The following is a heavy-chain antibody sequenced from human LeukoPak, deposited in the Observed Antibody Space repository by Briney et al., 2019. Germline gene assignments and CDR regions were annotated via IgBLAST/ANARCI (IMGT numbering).Heavy chain of an antibody. V-gene: IGHV1-69*02. CDR3: ARAFPIGYNNYPSYYYLYMDV. CDR2: IIPILGIA. Sequence: VASVKVSCKASGGTFSSYTISWVRQAPGQGLEWMGRIIPILGIANYAQKFQGRVTITADKSTSTAYMELSSLRSEDTAVYYCARAFPIGYNNYPSYYYLYMDVWGRDHGHRLL. CDR1: GGTFSSYT. J-gene: IGHJ6*03. D-gene: IGHD4-11*01.